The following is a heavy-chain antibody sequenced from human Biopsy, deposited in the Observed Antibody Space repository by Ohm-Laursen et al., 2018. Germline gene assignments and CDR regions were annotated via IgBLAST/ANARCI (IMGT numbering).Heavy chain of an antibody. Sequence: SLRLSCAAPGFTLSGYTMNWVRQAPGKGLEWVSSISASGNHIYYTDSVKGRFTVSRDNGKNSVYLQMNSLRVEDTAVYYCARDGEAKYCKHGVCPSDFWGQGTLVTASS. J-gene: IGHJ4*02. CDR2: ISASGNHI. CDR3: ARDGEAKYCKHGVCPSDF. V-gene: IGHV3-21*01. D-gene: IGHD2-8*01. CDR1: GFTLSGYT.